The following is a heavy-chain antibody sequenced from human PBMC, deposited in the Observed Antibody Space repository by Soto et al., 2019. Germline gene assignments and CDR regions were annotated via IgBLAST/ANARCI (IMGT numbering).Heavy chain of an antibody. CDR3: ARAGAVAAPNDY. CDR2: INPNSGGT. Sequence: ASVKVSCKASGYSFTGYYIHWVRQAPGQGLEWMGWINPNSGGTNYAQKFQGRVTMTRDTSISTAYMELSRLRSDDTAVYYCARAGAVAAPNDYWGQGTLVTVSS. V-gene: IGHV1-2*02. D-gene: IGHD6-19*01. J-gene: IGHJ4*02. CDR1: GYSFTGYY.